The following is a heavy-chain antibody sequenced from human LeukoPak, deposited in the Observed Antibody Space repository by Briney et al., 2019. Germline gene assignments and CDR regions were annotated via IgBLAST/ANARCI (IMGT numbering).Heavy chain of an antibody. CDR1: RFTFSSYS. J-gene: IGHJ4*02. CDR2: ISSDSNDK. Sequence: KPGGSLRLSCAASRFTFSSYSMNWVRQAPGKGLEWVSAISSDSNDKHYADSLQGRFTISRDDSQNSLFLHMQSLRDDDTAIYYCARNFYFDSSADLDYWGQGTLVTVSS. CDR3: ARNFYFDSSADLDY. D-gene: IGHD6-19*01. V-gene: IGHV3-21*01.